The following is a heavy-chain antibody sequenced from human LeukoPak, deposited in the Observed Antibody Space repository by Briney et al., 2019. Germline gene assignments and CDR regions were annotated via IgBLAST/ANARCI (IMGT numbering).Heavy chain of an antibody. Sequence: GGSLRLSCAASGFTFSSYGMHWVRQAPGKGLEWVAVISYDGSNKYYADSVKGRFTISRDNSKNTLYLQMNSLRAEDTAVYYCAKGPGYYYDSSGYMDYWGQGTLVTVSS. V-gene: IGHV3-30*18. CDR3: AKGPGYYYDSSGYMDY. D-gene: IGHD3-22*01. CDR2: ISYDGSNK. J-gene: IGHJ4*02. CDR1: GFTFSSYG.